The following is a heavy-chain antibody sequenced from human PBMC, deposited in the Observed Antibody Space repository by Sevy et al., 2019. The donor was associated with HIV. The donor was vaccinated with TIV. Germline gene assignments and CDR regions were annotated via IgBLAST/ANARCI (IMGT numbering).Heavy chain of an antibody. Sequence: GGSLRRSCAASGFRFTDYWMSWVRQTPGKGLEWVATIKQDESEKYYVDSVKGRFVISRDNGKTSVSLQMNGLRVEDTALYYCAREVGGFNWRPYYFDSWGQGTLVTVSS. CDR2: IKQDESEK. V-gene: IGHV3-7*01. J-gene: IGHJ4*02. CDR3: AREVGGFNWRPYYFDS. D-gene: IGHD3-16*01. CDR1: GFRFTDYW.